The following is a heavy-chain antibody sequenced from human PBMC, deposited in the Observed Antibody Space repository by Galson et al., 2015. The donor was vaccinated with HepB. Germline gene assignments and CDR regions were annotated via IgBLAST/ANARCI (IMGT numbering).Heavy chain of an antibody. V-gene: IGHV3-49*03. CDR1: GFIFGDHA. D-gene: IGHD5-12*01. J-gene: IGHJ4*02. CDR3: ARSARGYSGHILLFDY. Sequence: SLRLSCAASGFIFGDHAMSWFRQAPGKGLEWVSSVRSKRYGGTTEYAASVKGRFTISRDDSKSIAYLEMNSLKTEDTAVYYCARSARGYSGHILLFDYWGQGTLVTVSS. CDR2: VRSKRYGGTT.